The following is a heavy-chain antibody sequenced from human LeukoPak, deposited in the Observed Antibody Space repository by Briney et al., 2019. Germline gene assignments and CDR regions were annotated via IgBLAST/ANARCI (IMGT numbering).Heavy chain of an antibody. D-gene: IGHD1-26*01. J-gene: IGHJ4*02. V-gene: IGHV3-30*04. CDR1: GFTFSSYA. Sequence: PGGSLRLSCAASGFTFSSYAMHWVRQAPGKGLEWVAVISYDGSNKYYADSVKGRFTISRDNSKNTLYLQMNSLRAEGTAVYYCAKAVGNYWGQGTLVTVSS. CDR2: ISYDGSNK. CDR3: AKAVGNY.